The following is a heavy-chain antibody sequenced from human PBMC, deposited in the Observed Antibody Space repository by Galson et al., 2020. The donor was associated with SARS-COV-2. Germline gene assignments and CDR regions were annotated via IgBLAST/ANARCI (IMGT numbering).Heavy chain of an antibody. V-gene: IGHV4-31*11. CDR2: IYHSGST. CDR3: ARDGKCTVTNSSRDSREV. CDR1: GDSISSRGYY. Sequence: SETLSLTCAVSGDSISSRGYYWTWIRQHPGKGLKWNGNIYHSGSTYYNPPLKGRVTRSIDTSQKQFSLKLTSVTAADTAVYYCARDGKCTVTNSSRDSREVWDNGTT. J-gene: IGHJ6*03. D-gene: IGHD4-4*01.